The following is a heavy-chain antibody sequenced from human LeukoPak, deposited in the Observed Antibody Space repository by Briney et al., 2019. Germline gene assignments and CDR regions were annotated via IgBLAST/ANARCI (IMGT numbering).Heavy chain of an antibody. CDR2: ISSSGDTI. D-gene: IGHD3-10*01. CDR1: GFTFSDYY. V-gene: IGHV3-11*01. J-gene: IGHJ4*02. CDR3: AKVVLWFGELLGPYYFDY. Sequence: GGSLRLSCAASGFTFSDYYLSWIRQAPGKGLEWVSYISSSGDTIYYADSVKGRFTISRDNSKNTLYLQMNSLRAEDTAVYYCAKVVLWFGELLGPYYFDYWGQGTLVTVSS.